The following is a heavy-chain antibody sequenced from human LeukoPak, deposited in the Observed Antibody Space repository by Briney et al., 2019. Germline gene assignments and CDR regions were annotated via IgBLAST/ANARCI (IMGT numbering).Heavy chain of an antibody. D-gene: IGHD3-16*01. J-gene: IGHJ4*02. CDR1: VGSICIISYY. Sequence: SETLSLTCTVSVGSICIISYYGGWVRQPPGEGLEWIGNIYYSGSTFYDPSFKSRVTISVDTTKNQFSLKLSSVTAAATAVYYCARDLRAAYWGQGTLVTVSS. CDR3: ARDLRAAY. CDR2: IYYSGST. V-gene: IGHV4-39*07.